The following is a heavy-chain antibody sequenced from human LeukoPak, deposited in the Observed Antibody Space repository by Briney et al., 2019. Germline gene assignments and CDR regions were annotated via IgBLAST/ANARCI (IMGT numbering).Heavy chain of an antibody. CDR3: CGSVLYSSYYFDY. J-gene: IGHJ4*02. CDR1: GFTLSDYY. V-gene: IGHV3-11*04. CDR2: ISSSGSTI. D-gene: IGHD5-18*01. Sequence: PGGSLRLSCAASGFTLSDYYMIWLRQAPGKGLECVSYISSSGSTIYYAGSVKGRFTISRDNAKNSLYLQMNSLRAEDTAVYYCCGSVLYSSYYFDYWGQGTLVTVSS.